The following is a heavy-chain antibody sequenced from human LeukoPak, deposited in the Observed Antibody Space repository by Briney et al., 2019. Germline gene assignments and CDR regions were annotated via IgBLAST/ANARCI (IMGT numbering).Heavy chain of an antibody. CDR2: ISGSGGST. CDR3: AKDTYYYDSSGYYTFDY. D-gene: IGHD3-22*01. CDR1: GFTFSSYA. J-gene: IGHJ4*02. Sequence: GGSLRLSCAASGFTFSSYAMSWVRQAPGKGLEWVSTISGSGGSTYYADSMKGRFTISRDNSKNTLYLQMNSLRAEDTAVYYCAKDTYYYDSSGYYTFDYWGQGTLVTVSS. V-gene: IGHV3-23*01.